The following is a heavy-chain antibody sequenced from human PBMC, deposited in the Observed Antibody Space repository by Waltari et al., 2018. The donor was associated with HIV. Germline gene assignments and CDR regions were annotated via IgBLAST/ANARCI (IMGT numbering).Heavy chain of an antibody. J-gene: IGHJ6*02. V-gene: IGHV3-48*03. CDR3: ARDLGGSGWYDYYYGMDV. CDR1: GFTFSNYE. D-gene: IGHD6-19*01. CDR2: ISSRGNTI. Sequence: EVQLVESGGGLVQPGGSLRLSCAASGFTFSNYEMNWVRQAPGKGLGWVSNISSRGNTIHYADAVKGRFTISRDNAKNSLYLQMNSLRAEDTAVYYCARDLGGSGWYDYYYGMDVWGQGTTVTVSS.